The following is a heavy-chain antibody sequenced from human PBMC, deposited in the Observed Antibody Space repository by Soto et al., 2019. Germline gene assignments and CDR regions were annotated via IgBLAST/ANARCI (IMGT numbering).Heavy chain of an antibody. CDR2: VHPNSGGT. D-gene: IGHD4-4*01. V-gene: IGHV1-2*02. Sequence: QVHLVQSGAEVKQPGASVKVSCKASGYTFSVYHMHWVRQAPGQGLEWMGWVHPNSGGTNYAQSFEGRVTMTRDTSINTASMELIRLTSDDTAVYYCAKELQRGMDVWGQGTTVTVSS. CDR1: GYTFSVYH. CDR3: AKELQRGMDV. J-gene: IGHJ6*02.